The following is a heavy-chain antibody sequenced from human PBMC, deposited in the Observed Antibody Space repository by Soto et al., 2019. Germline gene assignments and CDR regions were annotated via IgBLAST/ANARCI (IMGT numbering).Heavy chain of an antibody. CDR2: IYYSGST. CDR1: GGSISSSSYY. D-gene: IGHD3-22*01. V-gene: IGHV4-39*01. J-gene: IGHJ5*02. Sequence: SETLSLTCTVSGGSISSSSYYWGWIRQPPGKGLEWIGSIYYSGSTYYNPSLKSRVTISVDTSKNQSSLKLSSVTAADTAVYYCARHLRQYYDSSGYYLNWFDPWGQGTLVTVSS. CDR3: ARHLRQYYDSSGYYLNWFDP.